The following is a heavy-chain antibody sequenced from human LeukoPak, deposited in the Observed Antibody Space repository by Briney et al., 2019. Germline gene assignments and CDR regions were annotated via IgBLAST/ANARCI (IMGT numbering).Heavy chain of an antibody. Sequence: SETLPLTCSVSGGSISSYYWNWIRQPPGKGLEWIGYIYYSGSTNYNPSLKSRVTISVDTSKKQFSLKLSSVTAADTAVHYCARVRYSSGWYDAFDIWGQGTMVTVSS. V-gene: IGHV4-59*01. CDR1: GGSISSYY. D-gene: IGHD6-19*01. CDR2: IYYSGST. J-gene: IGHJ3*02. CDR3: ARVRYSSGWYDAFDI.